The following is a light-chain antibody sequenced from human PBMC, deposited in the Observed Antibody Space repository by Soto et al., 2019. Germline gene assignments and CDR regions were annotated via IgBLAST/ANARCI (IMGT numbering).Light chain of an antibody. CDR2: EAS. CDR1: HSVAGNY. J-gene: IGKJ2*01. Sequence: EIVLTQSPGTLSLSPGERATLSCSASHSVAGNYLAWYQHNPGQAPRFLIYEASRMATGIPARFSGSGSVTHFTLTITRLEHDDVAMYCCQYYAASPRTFGQGNQLEI. V-gene: IGKV3-20*01. CDR3: QYYAASPRT.